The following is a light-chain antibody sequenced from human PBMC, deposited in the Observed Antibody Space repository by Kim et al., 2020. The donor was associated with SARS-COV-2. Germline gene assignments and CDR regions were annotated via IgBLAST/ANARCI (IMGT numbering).Light chain of an antibody. CDR2: DSS. CDR1: SIGSRL. V-gene: IGLV3-21*02. Sequence: APGETARITCGETSIGSRLVHWYQQTPGQAPVLVVYDSSDRPSGIPERFSGSNSGNTATLTISRVEAGDEADYYCQVWDGVTDHVVFGGGTQLTVL. J-gene: IGLJ2*01. CDR3: QVWDGVTDHVV.